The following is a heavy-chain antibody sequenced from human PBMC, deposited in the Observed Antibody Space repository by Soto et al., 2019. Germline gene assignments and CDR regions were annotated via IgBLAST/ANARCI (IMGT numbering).Heavy chain of an antibody. V-gene: IGHV1-18*01. D-gene: IGHD3-22*01. J-gene: IGHJ1*01. CDR2: ISAYNGNT. Sequence: GASVKVSCKASGYTFTSYGISWVRQAPGQGLEKMGWISAYNGNTNYAQKLQGRVTMTTDTSTSTAYMELRSLRSDDTAVYYCASGYYDSSGYYDEYFQHWGQGTLVTVSS. CDR3: ASGYYDSSGYYDEYFQH. CDR1: GYTFTSYG.